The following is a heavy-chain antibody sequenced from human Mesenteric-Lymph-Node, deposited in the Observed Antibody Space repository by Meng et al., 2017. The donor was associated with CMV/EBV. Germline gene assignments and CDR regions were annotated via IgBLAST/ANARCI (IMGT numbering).Heavy chain of an antibody. V-gene: IGHV3-30*02. D-gene: IGHD2-21*02. Sequence: GGSLRLSCVASGFTFSSYGMHWVRQAPGKGLEWVAFIRPDGSIKYCADSVKGRFTTSRDNSRNTLYLQMNSLRVEDTAVYYCAKRVHKMSDGTAAGYWGQGTRVTVSS. J-gene: IGHJ4*02. CDR3: AKRVHKMSDGTAAGY. CDR1: GFTFSSYG. CDR2: IRPDGSIK.